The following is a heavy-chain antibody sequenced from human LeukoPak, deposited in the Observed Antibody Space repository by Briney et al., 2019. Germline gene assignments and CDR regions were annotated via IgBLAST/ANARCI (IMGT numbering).Heavy chain of an antibody. CDR1: VFTFSSYA. D-gene: IGHD6-19*01. V-gene: IGHV3-30*04. J-gene: IGHJ4*02. CDR3: ARAYNSGWYGDFDY. CDR2: ISYDASNK. Sequence: GGSLRLSRAASVFTFSSYAMHWVRQAPGKGLEWVTVISYDASNKYYADSVKGRFTVSRDNSKNTLYLQMNSLRAEDTAVYYCARAYNSGWYGDFDYWGQGTLVTVSS.